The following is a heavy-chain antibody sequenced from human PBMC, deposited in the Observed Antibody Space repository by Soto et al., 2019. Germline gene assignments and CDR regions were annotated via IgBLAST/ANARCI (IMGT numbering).Heavy chain of an antibody. V-gene: IGHV4-34*01. CDR3: ARIPYYYDSSGYYDHDAFDI. CDR2: INHSGST. J-gene: IGHJ3*02. CDR1: GGVFSGYY. D-gene: IGHD3-22*01. Sequence: ASETLSLPWAVYGGVFSGYYWGWVRQPPGKGLEWIGEINHSGSTNYNPSLKSRVTISVDTSKNQFSLKLSSVTAADTAVYYCARIPYYYDSSGYYDHDAFDIWGQGTMVTVSS.